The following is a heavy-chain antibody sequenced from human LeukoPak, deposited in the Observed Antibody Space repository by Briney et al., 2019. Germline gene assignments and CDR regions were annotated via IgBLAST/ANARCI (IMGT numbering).Heavy chain of an antibody. J-gene: IGHJ4*02. CDR1: GGSMSSYY. CDR3: AKRTTVTPYFDN. V-gene: IGHV4-59*01. D-gene: IGHD4-17*01. Sequence: SETLSLNCSVSGGSMSSYYWSWVRQPPGKGLQWIGYIYYTGIINYNPSLKSRVTISLNTSQNHFSLRLTSVTAADTAMYYFAKRTTVTPYFDNWGQGILVTVSS. CDR2: IYYTGII.